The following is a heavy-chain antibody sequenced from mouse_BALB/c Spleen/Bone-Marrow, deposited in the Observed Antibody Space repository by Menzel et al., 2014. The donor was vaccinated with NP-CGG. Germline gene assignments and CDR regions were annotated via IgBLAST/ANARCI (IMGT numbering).Heavy chain of an antibody. D-gene: IGHD2-3*01. Sequence: QVQLQQPGPELVKPGASVKISCKASGYAFSSSWMNWVKQRPGQGLEWIGRIHPGDGDTKYNGKFKGKATLTADKSSSTAYMQRSSLTSVDSAVYFCARSDGYRDMDYWGQGTSVTVSS. V-gene: IGHV1-82*01. CDR3: ARSDGYRDMDY. J-gene: IGHJ4*01. CDR2: IHPGDGDT. CDR1: GYAFSSSW.